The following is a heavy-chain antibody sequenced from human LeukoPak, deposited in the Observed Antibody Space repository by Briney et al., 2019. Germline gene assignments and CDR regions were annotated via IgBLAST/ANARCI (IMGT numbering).Heavy chain of an antibody. CDR1: GFTFSSYG. D-gene: IGHD1-26*01. V-gene: IGHV3-23*01. J-gene: IGHJ4*02. Sequence: GGSLRLSCAASGFTFSSYGMSWVRQAPGKGLEWVSAISGSGGSTYYADSVKGRFTISRDNSKNTLYLQMNSLRAEDSAVYYCARGSIVGATFDYFDYWGQGTLVTVSS. CDR2: ISGSGGST. CDR3: ARGSIVGATFDYFDY.